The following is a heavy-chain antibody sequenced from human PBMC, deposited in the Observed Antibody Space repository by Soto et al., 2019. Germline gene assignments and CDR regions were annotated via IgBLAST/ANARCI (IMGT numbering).Heavy chain of an antibody. V-gene: IGHV1-8*01. J-gene: IGHJ5*02. CDR2: MNPNSGNT. CDR3: ARDYRITIFGVGRNWFDP. Sequence: QVQLVQSGAEVKKPGASVKVSCKASGYTFTSYDINWVRQATGQGLEWMGWMNPNSGNTGYAQKFQGRVTMTRNTSISTAYMELSSLRSEDTAVYYCARDYRITIFGVGRNWFDPWGQGTLVTVSS. CDR1: GYTFTSYD. D-gene: IGHD3-3*01.